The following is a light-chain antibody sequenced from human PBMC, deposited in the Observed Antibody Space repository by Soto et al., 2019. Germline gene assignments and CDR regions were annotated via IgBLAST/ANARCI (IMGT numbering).Light chain of an antibody. Sequence: DIQMTQSPSSLSASIGDTVTITCRASQNINRYLNWYQHKPGKAPKLLIYAASNLQSGVPSRFSGSGSGTDFTLTISSLQPEDFATYYCQQYETFSGTFGPGTKVEI. CDR2: AAS. J-gene: IGKJ1*01. CDR3: QQYETFSGT. V-gene: IGKV1-39*01. CDR1: QNINRY.